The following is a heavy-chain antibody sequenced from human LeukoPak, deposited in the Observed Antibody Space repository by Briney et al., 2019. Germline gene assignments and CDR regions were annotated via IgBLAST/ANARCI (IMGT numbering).Heavy chain of an antibody. V-gene: IGHV1-24*01. CDR2: FDPEGGET. CDR1: GYTLTELS. J-gene: IGHJ6*02. CDR3: ATDHHYYDSSGYYHSRKSMDV. Sequence: GASVKVSCKVSGYTLTELSMHWVRQAPGKGLEWMGGFDPEGGETIYAQKFQGRVTMTEDTSTDTAYMELSSLRSEDTAVYYCATDHHYYDSSGYYHSRKSMDVWGQGTTVTVSS. D-gene: IGHD3-22*01.